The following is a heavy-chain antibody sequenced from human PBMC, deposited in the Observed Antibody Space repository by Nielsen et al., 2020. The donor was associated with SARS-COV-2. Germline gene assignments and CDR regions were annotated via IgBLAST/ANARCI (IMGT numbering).Heavy chain of an antibody. V-gene: IGHV4-34*01. CDR1: GGSFSDSY. Sequence: SETLSLTCAVYGGSFSDSYWTWIRQPPGKGLEWIGEISHGGSTGYNPSLKSRVTISEDPSKNQFSLKLRSVTAADTAVYYCARGFDIWGQGTMVTVSS. J-gene: IGHJ3*02. CDR3: ARGFDI. CDR2: ISHGGST.